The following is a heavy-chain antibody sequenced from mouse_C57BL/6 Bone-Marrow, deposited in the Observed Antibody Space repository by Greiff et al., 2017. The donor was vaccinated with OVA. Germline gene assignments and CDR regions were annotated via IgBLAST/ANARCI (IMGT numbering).Heavy chain of an antibody. V-gene: IGHV14-3*01. CDR1: GFNIKNTH. J-gene: IGHJ4*01. CDR3: AREGDY. Sequence: VQLQQSVAELVRPGASVKLSCTASGFNIKNTHMHWVKQRPEQGLEWIGRIDPANGNTKYAPKFQGKATITADTSSNTAYLQLSSLTSEDTAIYYCAREGDYWGQGTSVTVSS. CDR2: IDPANGNT.